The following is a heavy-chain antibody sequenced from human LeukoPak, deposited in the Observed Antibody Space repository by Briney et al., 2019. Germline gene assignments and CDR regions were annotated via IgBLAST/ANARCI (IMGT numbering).Heavy chain of an antibody. CDR2: INWNGGST. Sequence: GGSLRLSCAASGFTFDDYGMSWVRQAPGKGLEWVSGINWNGGSTGYADSVKGRVTISRDNAKNSLYLRMNSLRAEDTALYYCARGSSGSLSHSLDYWGQGTLVTVSS. CDR1: GFTFDDYG. V-gene: IGHV3-20*04. CDR3: ARGSSGSLSHSLDY. D-gene: IGHD1-26*01. J-gene: IGHJ4*02.